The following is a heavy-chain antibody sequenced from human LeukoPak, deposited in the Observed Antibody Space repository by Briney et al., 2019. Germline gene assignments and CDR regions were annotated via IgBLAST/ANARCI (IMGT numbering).Heavy chain of an antibody. D-gene: IGHD6-19*01. Sequence: SETLSLTCTVSGGSIRSYYWSWVRQPPGKGLEWIGYIYYSGSTNYNPSLKSRVTISVDTSKNQFSLNLSSVTAADTAVYYCARVLPYSSGWGVDYWGQGTLVTVSS. CDR2: IYYSGST. J-gene: IGHJ4*02. CDR1: GGSIRSYY. V-gene: IGHV4-59*01. CDR3: ARVLPYSSGWGVDY.